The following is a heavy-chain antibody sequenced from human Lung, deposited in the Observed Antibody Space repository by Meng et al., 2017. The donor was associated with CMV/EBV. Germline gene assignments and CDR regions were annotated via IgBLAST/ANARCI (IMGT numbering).Heavy chain of an antibody. J-gene: IGHJ4*02. CDR3: AKDYYWQANWNDPYYFDY. V-gene: IGHV3-33*06. CDR2: IWYDGSNK. D-gene: IGHD1-1*01. CDR1: GFTFSSYG. Sequence: GESLKISCAASGFTFSSYGMHWVRQAPGKGLEWVAVIWYDGSNKYYADSVKGRFTISRDNSKNTLYLQMNSLRAEDTAVYYCAKDYYWQANWNDPYYFDYXGQRXLVTVSS.